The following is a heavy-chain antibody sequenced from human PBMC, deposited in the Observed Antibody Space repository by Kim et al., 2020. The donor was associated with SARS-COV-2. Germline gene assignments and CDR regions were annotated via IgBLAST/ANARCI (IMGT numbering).Heavy chain of an antibody. J-gene: IGHJ2*01. CDR2: IIPIFGTA. Sequence: SVKVSCKASGGTFSSYAISWVRQAPGQGLEWMGGIIPIFGTANYAQKFQGRVTITADESTSTAYMELSSLRSEDTAVYYCARDPLYIAARGDDWYFDLWGRGTLVTVSS. D-gene: IGHD6-6*01. V-gene: IGHV1-69*13. CDR3: ARDPLYIAARGDDWYFDL. CDR1: GGTFSSYA.